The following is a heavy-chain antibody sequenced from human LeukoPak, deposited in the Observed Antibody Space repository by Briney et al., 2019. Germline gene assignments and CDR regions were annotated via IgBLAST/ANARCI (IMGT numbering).Heavy chain of an antibody. CDR1: GGSISSYY. CDR3: ARALGYCSSTSCYTGDYYYGMDV. Sequence: PSETLSLTCTVSGGSISSYYWSWIRQPAGKGLEWIGRIYTSGSTNYNPSLKSRVTMSVDTSKNQFSLKLSSVTAADTAVYYCARALGYCSSTSCYTGDYYYGMDVWGQGTTVTVSS. V-gene: IGHV4-4*07. CDR2: IYTSGST. D-gene: IGHD2-2*02. J-gene: IGHJ6*02.